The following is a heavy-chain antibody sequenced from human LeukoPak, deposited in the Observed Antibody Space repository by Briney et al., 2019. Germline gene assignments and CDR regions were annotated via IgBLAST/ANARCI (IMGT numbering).Heavy chain of an antibody. CDR3: ARDNLIGAWTGFLFDY. CDR2: VKQDGGEK. J-gene: IGHJ4*02. CDR1: GFTFSTYW. D-gene: IGHD1-1*01. Sequence: GGSLRLSCSTSGFTFSTYWMSWVRQAPGKELEWVAHVKQDGGEKNYVDSVKGRFTISRDNAKNSLYLQMNSLTAEDTAVYYCARDNLIGAWTGFLFDYWGQGSLVTVSS. V-gene: IGHV3-7*01.